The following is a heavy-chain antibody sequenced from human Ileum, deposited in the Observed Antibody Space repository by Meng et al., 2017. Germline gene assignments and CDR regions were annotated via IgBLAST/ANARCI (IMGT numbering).Heavy chain of an antibody. J-gene: IGHJ4*02. CDR1: GYTFTDYY. CDR2: INPKSGIR. V-gene: IGHV1-2*06. D-gene: IGHD6-13*01. CDR3: SGASSSSYLGY. Sequence: QVQLVQSGAEVKKPGASVKGSCKTSGYTFTDYYIKWLRQAPGQGLEWMGRINPKSGIRHYAQKFQGRVTMTSDTSTSTAYMEVSGLTSDDTAVYYCSGASSSSYLGYWGQGTLVTVSS.